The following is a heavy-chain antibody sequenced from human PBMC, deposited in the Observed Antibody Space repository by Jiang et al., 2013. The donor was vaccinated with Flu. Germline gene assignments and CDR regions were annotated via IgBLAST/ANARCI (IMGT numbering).Heavy chain of an antibody. J-gene: IGHJ6*02. CDR3: ARGGVAARAHYYYGMDV. Sequence: VKVSCKASGGTFSSYAISWVRQAPGQGLEWMGGIIPIFGTANYAQKFQGRVTITADESTSTAYMELSSLRSEDTAVYYCARGGVAARAHYYYGMDVWGQGTTVTVSS. V-gene: IGHV1-69*01. CDR2: IIPIFGTA. CDR1: GGTFSSYA. D-gene: IGHD6-6*01.